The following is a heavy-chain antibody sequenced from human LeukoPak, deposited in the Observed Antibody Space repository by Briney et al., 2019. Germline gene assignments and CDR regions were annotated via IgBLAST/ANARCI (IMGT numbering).Heavy chain of an antibody. J-gene: IGHJ3*02. Sequence: SEPLSLTCTVSGGSISSYYWSWIRQPPGKGLEWIGYIYYSGSTNYNPSLKSRVTISVDTSKNQFSLKLSSVTAADTAVYYCARVSTYYDSSGYAFDIWGQGTMVTVSS. CDR2: IYYSGST. CDR1: GGSISSYY. D-gene: IGHD3-22*01. CDR3: ARVSTYYDSSGYAFDI. V-gene: IGHV4-59*01.